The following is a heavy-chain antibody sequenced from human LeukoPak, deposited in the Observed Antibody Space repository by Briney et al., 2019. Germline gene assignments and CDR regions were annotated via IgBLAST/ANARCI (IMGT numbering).Heavy chain of an antibody. Sequence: GGSLRLSCAASGFTFSNFAMSWVRQAPGKGLEWVSGINGRGGSTYYADSVKGRFTISRDNSKNTLYLQMNSLRAEDTAVYYCAKDDAWLQYGNWGRGTLVTVSS. V-gene: IGHV3-23*01. D-gene: IGHD5-24*01. CDR1: GFTFSNFA. CDR2: INGRGGST. J-gene: IGHJ4*02. CDR3: AKDDAWLQYGN.